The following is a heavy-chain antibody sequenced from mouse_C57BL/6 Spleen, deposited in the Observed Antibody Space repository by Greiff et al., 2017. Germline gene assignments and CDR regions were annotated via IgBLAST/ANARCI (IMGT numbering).Heavy chain of an antibody. V-gene: IGHV1-52*01. D-gene: IGHD1-1*01. Sequence: QVQLQQPGAELVRPGSSVKLSCKASGYTFTSYWMHWVKQRPIQGLEWIGNIDPSDSETHYNQKFKDKATLTVDKSSSTAYMQLSSLTSEDSAVYYCARSYYGSSYYAMEYWGQGTSVTVSS. J-gene: IGHJ4*01. CDR1: GYTFTSYW. CDR3: ARSYYGSSYYAMEY. CDR2: IDPSDSET.